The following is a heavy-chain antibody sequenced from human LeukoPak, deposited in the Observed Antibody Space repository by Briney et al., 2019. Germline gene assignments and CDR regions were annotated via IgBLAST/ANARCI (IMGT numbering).Heavy chain of an antibody. V-gene: IGHV4-39*01. CDR2: IYYSGST. CDR1: GGSISSSSYY. D-gene: IGHD5-24*01. Sequence: PSETLSLTCTVSGGSISSSSYYWGWIRQPPGKGLEWIGSIYYSGSTYYNPSLKSRVTISVDTSKNQFSLKLSSVTAADTAVYYCARSYRDGYNSALGGYWGQGTLVTVSS. J-gene: IGHJ4*02. CDR3: ARSYRDGYNSALGGY.